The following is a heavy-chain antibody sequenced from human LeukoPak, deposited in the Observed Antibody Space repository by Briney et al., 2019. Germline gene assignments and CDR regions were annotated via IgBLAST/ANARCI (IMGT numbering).Heavy chain of an antibody. CDR1: GFTVSSNY. CDR3: ERLGIGYSSGWYVDY. CDR2: IYSDRST. V-gene: IGHV3-53*01. Sequence: GGSLRLSCAASGFTVSSNYKSWVRQAPGKGLEWVSVIYSDRSTYYADSVKGRFTISRDNSKNTLYLQMNSLRAEDTAVYYCERLGIGYSSGWYVDYWGQGTLVTVSS. D-gene: IGHD6-19*01. J-gene: IGHJ4*02.